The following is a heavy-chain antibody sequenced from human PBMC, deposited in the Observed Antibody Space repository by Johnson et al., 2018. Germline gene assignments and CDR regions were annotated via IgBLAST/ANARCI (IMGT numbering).Heavy chain of an antibody. CDR1: GYTFTSYD. J-gene: IGHJ6*02. CDR3: ARDGGGGMAPSYYYYGMDG. D-gene: IGHD2-15*01. V-gene: IGHV1-8*01. CDR2: MNPNSGNT. Sequence: QVQLVQSGAEVKKPGASVKVSCKASGYTFTSYDINWVRQATGQGLEWMGWMNPNSGNTGYAQKFQGRVTMTRNTSISTAYMELSSRRSEDTAVYYCARDGGGGMAPSYYYYGMDGWGQGTTVTVSS.